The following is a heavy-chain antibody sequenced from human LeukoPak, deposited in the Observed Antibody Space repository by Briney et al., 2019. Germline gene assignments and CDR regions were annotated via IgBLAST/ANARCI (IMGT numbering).Heavy chain of an antibody. CDR1: GVTFSSYG. CDR2: IRYDGSNK. Sequence: VESLRLSCAASGVTFSSYGMHWGRQAPGKGLEWGAFIRYDGSNKYYADSVKGRFTISRDNSKNTLYLQMPSLRAEDTALYYCAIAAAGRSPFDYSGQGTLVTVSS. D-gene: IGHD6-13*01. V-gene: IGHV3-30*02. CDR3: AIAAAGRSPFDY. J-gene: IGHJ4*02.